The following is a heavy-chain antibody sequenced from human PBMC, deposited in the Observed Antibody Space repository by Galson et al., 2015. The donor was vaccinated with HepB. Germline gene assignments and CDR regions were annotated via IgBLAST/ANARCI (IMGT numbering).Heavy chain of an antibody. J-gene: IGHJ4*02. Sequence: SVKVSCKASGYAFTGHYIHWVRQAPGQGLEWMGRVNTYSGGTNYAERFQGRVTMTRDTSISTTYMELSRLTSGDTAIYYCARAYYYDSNGYTAPPHFDYGGQGTLVTVSS. CDR3: ARAYYYDSNGYTAPPHFDY. CDR1: GYAFTGHY. CDR2: VNTYSGGT. D-gene: IGHD3-22*01. V-gene: IGHV1-2*06.